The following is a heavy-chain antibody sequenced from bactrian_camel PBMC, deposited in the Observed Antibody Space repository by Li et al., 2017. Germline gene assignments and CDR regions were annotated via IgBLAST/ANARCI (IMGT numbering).Heavy chain of an antibody. CDR3: AAARTYIPASTQIQSSQYTY. CDR2: IDESGRT. D-gene: IGHD1*01. Sequence: HVQLVESGGGSVQAGGSLRLSCAVSGYGLSYLCKGWFRQTPGKELERVAGIDESGRTSYAESVKGRFTISSDNDQTTLYLQMNSLKPEDTAMYYCAAARTYIPASTQIQSSQYTYWGQGTQVTVS. V-gene: IGHV3S26*01. CDR1: GYGLSYLC. J-gene: IGHJ4*01.